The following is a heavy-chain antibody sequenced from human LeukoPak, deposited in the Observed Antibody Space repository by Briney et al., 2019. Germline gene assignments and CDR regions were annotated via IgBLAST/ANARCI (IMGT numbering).Heavy chain of an antibody. D-gene: IGHD3-9*01. CDR3: AKDRDHFDWLLGWFDP. Sequence: GGSLRLSCAASGFTFSSYAMSWVRQAPGKGLEWVSAISGSGGSTYYADSVKGRFIISRDNSKNTLYLQMNSLRAEDTAVYYCAKDRDHFDWLLGWFDPWGQGTLVTVSS. J-gene: IGHJ5*02. CDR1: GFTFSSYA. CDR2: ISGSGGST. V-gene: IGHV3-23*01.